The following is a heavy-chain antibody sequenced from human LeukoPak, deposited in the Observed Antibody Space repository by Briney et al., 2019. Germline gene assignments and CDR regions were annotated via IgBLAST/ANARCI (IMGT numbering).Heavy chain of an antibody. V-gene: IGHV4-59*01. D-gene: IGHD1-26*01. CDR1: GGSISSYY. Sequence: SETLSHTCTVSGGSISSYYWSWIRQPPGKGLEWIGYIYYSGSTNYNPSLKSRVTISVDTSKNQFSLKLSSVTAADTAVYYCAREGIGGATLGAFDIWGQGTMVTVSS. CDR2: IYYSGST. J-gene: IGHJ3*02. CDR3: AREGIGGATLGAFDI.